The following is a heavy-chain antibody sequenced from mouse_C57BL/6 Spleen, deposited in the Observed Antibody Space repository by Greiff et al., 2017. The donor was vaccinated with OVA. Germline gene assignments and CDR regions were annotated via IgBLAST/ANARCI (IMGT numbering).Heavy chain of an antibody. CDR2: IHPNSGST. CDR3: AREVRQRAWFAY. D-gene: IGHD3-2*01. J-gene: IGHJ3*01. CDR1: GYTFTSYW. V-gene: IGHV1-64*01. Sequence: QVQLQQPGAELVKPGASVKLSCKASGYTFTSYWMHWVKQRPGQGLEWIGMIHPNSGSTNYNEKFKSKATLTVDKSSSTAYMQLSSLTSEDSAVYYCAREVRQRAWFAYWGQGSLGTVSA.